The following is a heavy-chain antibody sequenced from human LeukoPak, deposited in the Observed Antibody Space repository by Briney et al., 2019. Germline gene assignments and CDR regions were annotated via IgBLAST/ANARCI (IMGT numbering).Heavy chain of an antibody. V-gene: IGHV4-59*01. D-gene: IGHD3-22*01. CDR1: GGSISSYY. Sequence: SETLSLTCTVSGGSISSYYWSWIRQPPGKGLEWIGYIYYSGSTNYSPSLKSRVTISVDMSKNQFSLKLSSVTAADTAVYYCAREGYDSSGYPVGYFQHWGQGTLVTVSS. J-gene: IGHJ1*01. CDR3: AREGYDSSGYPVGYFQH. CDR2: IYYSGST.